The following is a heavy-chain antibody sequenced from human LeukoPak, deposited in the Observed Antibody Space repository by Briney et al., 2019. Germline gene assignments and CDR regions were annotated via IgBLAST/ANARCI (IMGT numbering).Heavy chain of an antibody. Sequence: PGGSLRLSCAASGFTFSSYAMSWVRQAPGKGLEWVSVIYSGGSTYYADSVKGRFTISRDNSKNTLYLQMNSLRAEDTAVYYCASAKDQLLWFGELPFDIWGQGTMVTVSS. D-gene: IGHD3-10*01. CDR1: GFTFSSYA. CDR2: IYSGGST. J-gene: IGHJ3*02. V-gene: IGHV3-53*01. CDR3: ASAKDQLLWFGELPFDI.